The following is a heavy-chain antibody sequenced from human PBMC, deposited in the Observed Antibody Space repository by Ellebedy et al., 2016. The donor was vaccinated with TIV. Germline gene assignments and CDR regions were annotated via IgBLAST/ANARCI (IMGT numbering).Heavy chain of an antibody. CDR1: GFTFRNFA. V-gene: IGHV3-23*01. CDR3: AKLDSSGYYYGRLDY. J-gene: IGHJ4*02. D-gene: IGHD3-22*01. CDR2: ISSSGVSS. Sequence: GGSLRLSCAASGFTFRNFAMTWVRQAPGKGLEWVSSISSSGVSSDYADSVRGRVTISRDNSKSTLDLQMDILRADDSAEYYCAKLDSSGYYYGRLDYWGQGTLVTVSS.